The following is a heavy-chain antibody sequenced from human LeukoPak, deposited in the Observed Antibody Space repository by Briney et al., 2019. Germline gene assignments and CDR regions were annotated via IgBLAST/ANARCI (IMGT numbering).Heavy chain of an antibody. CDR1: GYTFTVYY. CDR3: ATHPRYSSGWHTAGY. V-gene: IGHV1-2*02. CDR2: INPNSGGT. D-gene: IGHD6-19*01. Sequence: ASVTVSFKASGYTFTVYYIHWVRQAPGQGREWMGWINPNSGGTNYAQKFQGRVTMTRDTSISTAYMELSRLRSDDTAVYYCATHPRYSSGWHTAGYWGQGTLVTVSS. J-gene: IGHJ4*02.